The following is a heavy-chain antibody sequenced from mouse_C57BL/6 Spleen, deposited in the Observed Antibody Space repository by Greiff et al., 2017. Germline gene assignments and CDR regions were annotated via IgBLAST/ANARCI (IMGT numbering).Heavy chain of an antibody. D-gene: IGHD2-5*01. Sequence: QVQLQQSGPELVKPGASVKISCKASGYAFSSSWMNWVKQRPGKGLEWIGRIYPGDGDTNYNGKFKGKATLTADKSSSTAYMQLSSLTSEDSAVYFCARISNSYFDYWGQGTTLTVSS. CDR2: IYPGDGDT. CDR1: GYAFSSSW. J-gene: IGHJ2*01. V-gene: IGHV1-82*01. CDR3: ARISNSYFDY.